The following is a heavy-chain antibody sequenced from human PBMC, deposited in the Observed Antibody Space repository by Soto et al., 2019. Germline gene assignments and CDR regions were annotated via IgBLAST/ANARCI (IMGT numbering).Heavy chain of an antibody. V-gene: IGHV4-59*01. J-gene: IGHJ5*02. D-gene: IGHD3-3*01. CDR1: GGSISSYY. CDR3: ARTPATSWSGYYTNNWFDP. Sequence: SETLSLTCTVSGGSISSYYWSWIRQPPGKGLEWIGYIYYSWSTNYNPSLKSRVTISVDTSKNQFSLKLSSVTAADTAVYYCARTPATSWSGYYTNNWFDPWGQGTLVTVSS. CDR2: IYYSWST.